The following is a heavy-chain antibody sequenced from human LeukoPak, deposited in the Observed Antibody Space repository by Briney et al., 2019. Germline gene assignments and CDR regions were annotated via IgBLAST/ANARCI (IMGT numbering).Heavy chain of an antibody. CDR3: ARGRGVRGKFDY. CDR1: GGSFSGYY. J-gene: IGHJ4*02. Sequence: PSETLSLTCAVYGGSFSGYYWSWIRQPPGKGLEWIGEINHSGSTNYNPSLKSRVTISVDTSKNQFSLKLSSVTAADTAVYYCARGRGVRGKFDYWGQGTLVTVSS. CDR2: INHSGST. D-gene: IGHD3-10*01. V-gene: IGHV4-34*01.